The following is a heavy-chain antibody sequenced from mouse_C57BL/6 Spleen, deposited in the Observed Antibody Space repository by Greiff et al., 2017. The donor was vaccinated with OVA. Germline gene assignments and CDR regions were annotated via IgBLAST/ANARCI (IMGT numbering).Heavy chain of an antibody. J-gene: IGHJ4*01. CDR3: ARAVYDGYYGDAMDY. Sequence: DVKLVESGGGLVKPGGSLKLSCAASGFTFSSYAMSWVRQTPEKRLEWVATISDGGSYTYYPDNVKGRFTISRDNAKNNLYLQMSHLKSEDTAMYYCARAVYDGYYGDAMDYWGQGTSVTVSS. CDR2: ISDGGSYT. V-gene: IGHV5-4*03. D-gene: IGHD2-3*01. CDR1: GFTFSSYA.